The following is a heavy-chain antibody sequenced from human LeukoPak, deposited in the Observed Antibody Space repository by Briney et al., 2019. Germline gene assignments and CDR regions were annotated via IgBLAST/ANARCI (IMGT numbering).Heavy chain of an antibody. CDR3: ARDQYYDSKGWFDP. CDR1: GYTFTSYG. J-gene: IGHJ5*02. Sequence: ASVKVSCKASGYTFTSYGISWVRQAPGQGLEWMGWISAYNGNTDYAQKLQGRVTLTTDTSTSTAYMELRSLRSDDTAVYYCARDQYYDSKGWFDPWGQGTLVTVSS. V-gene: IGHV1-18*01. CDR2: ISAYNGNT. D-gene: IGHD3-22*01.